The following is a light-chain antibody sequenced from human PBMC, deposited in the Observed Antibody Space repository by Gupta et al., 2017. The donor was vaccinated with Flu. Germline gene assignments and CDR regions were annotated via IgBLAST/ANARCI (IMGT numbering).Light chain of an antibody. CDR1: ALPKKF. J-gene: IGLJ3*02. CDR2: EDY. V-gene: IGLV3-10*01. CDR3: YSADSTGDHWV. Sequence: GQTARITCTGDALPKKFAYWYQQKAGQAPVLLIYEDYQRPSAIPERFAGSSSGTMATLSISGAQVEDEAVYYCYSADSTGDHWVFGGGTKLTVL.